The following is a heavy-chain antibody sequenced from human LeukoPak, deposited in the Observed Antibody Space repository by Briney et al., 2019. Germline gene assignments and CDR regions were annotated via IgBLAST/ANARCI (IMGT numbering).Heavy chain of an antibody. CDR1: GFTFNGYS. Sequence: GGSLRLSCTASGFTFNGYSMNWVRQAPGKGLEWVSSISTSSSYIYYADSVKGRFTISRNNPKNSLYLQMNSLRAEDTAVYYCARDRGARGRGLAWGQGTQVTVSS. D-gene: IGHD3-10*01. CDR2: ISTSSSYI. J-gene: IGHJ5*02. CDR3: ARDRGARGRGLA. V-gene: IGHV3-21*01.